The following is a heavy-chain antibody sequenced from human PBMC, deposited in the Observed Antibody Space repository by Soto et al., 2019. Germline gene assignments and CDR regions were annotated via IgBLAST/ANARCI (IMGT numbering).Heavy chain of an antibody. CDR3: AKDGTHYDSSGYRAFDYYYGMDV. Sequence: LRLSWKASGLSFGDDPSHWRRQDKGKGLEWVSGISWNSGSIGYADSVKGRFTISRDNAKNSLYLQMNSLRAEDTALYYCAKDGTHYDSSGYRAFDYYYGMDVWGQGTTVTVSS. D-gene: IGHD3-22*01. V-gene: IGHV3-9*01. J-gene: IGHJ6*02. CDR1: GLSFGDDP. CDR2: ISWNSGSI.